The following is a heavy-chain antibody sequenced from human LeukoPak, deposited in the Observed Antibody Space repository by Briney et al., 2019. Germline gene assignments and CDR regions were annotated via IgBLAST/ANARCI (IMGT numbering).Heavy chain of an antibody. CDR2: IYYSGST. Sequence: PSETLSLTCTVSGGSISSSSYYWGWIRQPPGKGLEWIGSIYYSGSTYYNPSLKSRVTISVDTSKNQFSLKLSSVTAADTAVYYCARRSRKDGTNMAWMIVVDPHYYGMDVWGQGTTVTVSS. CDR1: GGSISSSSYY. J-gene: IGHJ6*02. CDR3: ARRSRKDGTNMAWMIVVDPHYYGMDV. V-gene: IGHV4-39*01. D-gene: IGHD3-22*01.